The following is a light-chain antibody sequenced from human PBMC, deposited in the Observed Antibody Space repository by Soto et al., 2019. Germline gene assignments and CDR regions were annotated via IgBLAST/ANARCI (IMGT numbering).Light chain of an antibody. CDR3: HLFGSSRGFT. J-gene: IGKJ3*01. Sequence: EIVLTQSPGTLSLSPGERATLSCRASQNINSRYLAWYQQKPGQAPRLLIYGASSRATGIPDRFSGSGSGTGCTLTISRLEPEDFAVYYCHLFGSSRGFTFGPGTKVY. CDR1: QNINSRY. CDR2: GAS. V-gene: IGKV3-20*01.